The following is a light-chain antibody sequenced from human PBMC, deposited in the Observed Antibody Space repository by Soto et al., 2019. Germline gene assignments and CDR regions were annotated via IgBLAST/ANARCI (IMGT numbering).Light chain of an antibody. Sequence: ENLFAQSPGPLSFSPGGRATLSRRASQSVSSNYLVWYQQKPGQAPRLLIYGASNRATGIPDRFSGSGSGTDFTLTISRLEPEDFAVYYCQRYGTSLTWTFGQGTKVDIK. V-gene: IGKV3-20*01. CDR1: QSVSSNY. J-gene: IGKJ1*01. CDR2: GAS. CDR3: QRYGTSLTWT.